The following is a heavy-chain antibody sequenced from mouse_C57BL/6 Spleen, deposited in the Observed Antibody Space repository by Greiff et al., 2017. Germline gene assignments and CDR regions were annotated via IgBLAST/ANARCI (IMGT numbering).Heavy chain of an antibody. CDR3: ARPGYYVDFDY. CDR2: ISSGSSTI. V-gene: IGHV5-17*01. D-gene: IGHD2-3*01. J-gene: IGHJ2*01. CDR1: GFTFSDYG. Sequence: EVHLVESGGGLVKPGGSLKLSCAASGFTFSDYGMHWVRQAPETGLEWVAYISSGSSTIYYADTVKGRFTISRDNAKNTLFLQMTSLRSEDTAMYYGARPGYYVDFDYWGQGTTLTVSS.